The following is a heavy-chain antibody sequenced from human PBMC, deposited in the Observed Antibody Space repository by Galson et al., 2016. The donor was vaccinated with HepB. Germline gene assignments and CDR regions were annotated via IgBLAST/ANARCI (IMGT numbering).Heavy chain of an antibody. Sequence: SVKVSCKASGYTFTGYYIHWVRQAPGQGPEWLGSINPNTGSTNFAQKFQGRVTMTRDTSISTAYMELSRLRSDDTAVYYCATDPLLWYREMVNDYWGQGTLITVSS. CDR2: INPNTGST. J-gene: IGHJ4*02. CDR1: GYTFTGYY. CDR3: ATDPLLWYREMVNDY. V-gene: IGHV1-2*02. D-gene: IGHD3-10*01.